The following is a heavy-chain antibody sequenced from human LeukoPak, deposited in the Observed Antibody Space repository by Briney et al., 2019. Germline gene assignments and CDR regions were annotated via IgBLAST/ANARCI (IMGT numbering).Heavy chain of an antibody. CDR3: ARRFCGGGSCYTGMFDY. Sequence: GASVKVSCTASGYTFTSYAMHWVRQAPGQRLEWMGRINAGNGNTKYSQKFQGRVTITRDTSASTAYMELSSLRSEDTAVYYCARRFCGGGSCYTGMFDYWGQGTLVTVSS. J-gene: IGHJ4*02. CDR1: GYTFTSYA. CDR2: INAGNGNT. V-gene: IGHV1-3*01. D-gene: IGHD2-15*01.